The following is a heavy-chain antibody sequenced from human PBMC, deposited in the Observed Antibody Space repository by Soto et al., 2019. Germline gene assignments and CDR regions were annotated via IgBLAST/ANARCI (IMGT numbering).Heavy chain of an antibody. Sequence: GGSLRLSCAASGFTFSSYGMHWVRQAPGKGLEWVAVIWYDGSNKYYADSVKGRFTISRDNSKNTLYLQMNSLRAEDTAVYYCARYLDSGTTYYFYYWGKGSLVTVAS. J-gene: IGHJ4*02. CDR1: GFTFSSYG. CDR3: ARYLDSGTTYYFYY. D-gene: IGHD1-26*01. CDR2: IWYDGSNK. V-gene: IGHV3-33*01.